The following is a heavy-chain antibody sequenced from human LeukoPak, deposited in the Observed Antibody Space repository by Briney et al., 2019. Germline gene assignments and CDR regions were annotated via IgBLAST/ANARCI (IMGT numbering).Heavy chain of an antibody. D-gene: IGHD2-15*01. CDR2: ISSDGSNK. CDR3: RKAEGWWCSGGSCYQRQFDY. J-gene: IGHJ4*02. Sequence: PGGSLRLSCTASVYTFSRFGVQWGRQAPGKWLEWVAVISSDGSNKCYADSVKGRFTISRDNFENTLYLQITSLIAEDTAMYYCRKAEGWWCSGGSCYQRQFDYWGQGTLVTVSS. V-gene: IGHV3-30*18. CDR1: VYTFSRFG.